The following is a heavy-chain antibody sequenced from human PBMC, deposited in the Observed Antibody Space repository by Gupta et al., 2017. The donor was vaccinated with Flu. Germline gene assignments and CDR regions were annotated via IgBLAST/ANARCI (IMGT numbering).Heavy chain of an antibody. Sequence: EVQLVESGGGLVQPGGSLTISCAVSGLTFSSYWMSWVRQAPGKGLEWVANIKQDGSDKQYVDSVKGRFTISRDNAKNSLYLQMNSLRDEDTAVYYCARVRRSAADDYWGQGTLVTVSS. CDR3: ARVRRSAADDY. V-gene: IGHV3-7*04. D-gene: IGHD6-25*01. J-gene: IGHJ4*02. CDR2: IKQDGSDK. CDR1: GLTFSSYW.